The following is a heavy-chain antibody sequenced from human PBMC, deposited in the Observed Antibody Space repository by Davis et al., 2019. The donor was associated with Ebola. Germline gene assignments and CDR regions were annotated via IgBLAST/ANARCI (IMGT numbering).Heavy chain of an antibody. CDR1: GFTFSSYG. Sequence: GGSLRLSCAASGFTFSSYGMHWVRQAPGKGLEWVAVISYDGSNKYYADSVKSRFTISRDNSKNTLYLQMNSLRAEDTAVYYCAKDHWVRGVIVVHYYYYGMDVWGQGTTVTVS. V-gene: IGHV3-30*18. CDR2: ISYDGSNK. D-gene: IGHD3-10*01. J-gene: IGHJ6*02. CDR3: AKDHWVRGVIVVHYYYYGMDV.